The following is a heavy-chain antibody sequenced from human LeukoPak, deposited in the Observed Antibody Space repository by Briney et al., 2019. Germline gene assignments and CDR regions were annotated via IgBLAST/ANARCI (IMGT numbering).Heavy chain of an antibody. CDR3: ASEIRGRGLYYYGSGSPPRY. D-gene: IGHD3-10*01. CDR2: INPNSGGT. Sequence: GASVKVSCKASGYTFTGYYMHWVRQAPGQGLEWMGWINPNSGGTNYAQKFQGRVTMTRDTSISTAYMELSRLRSDDTAVYYCASEIRGRGLYYYGSGSPPRYWGQGTLVTVSS. V-gene: IGHV1-2*02. CDR1: GYTFTGYY. J-gene: IGHJ4*02.